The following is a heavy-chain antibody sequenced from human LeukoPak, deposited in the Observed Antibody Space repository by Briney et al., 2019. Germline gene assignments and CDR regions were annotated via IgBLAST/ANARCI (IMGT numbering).Heavy chain of an antibody. Sequence: SETLSLTCAVYGGSFSGYYWSWIRQPPRKGLEWIGEINHSGSTNYNPSLKSRVTISVDTSKNQFSLKLSSVTAADTAVYYCARGGSLRYFDWSTGYGMDVWGQGTTVTVSS. CDR1: GGSFSGYY. J-gene: IGHJ6*02. CDR2: INHSGST. V-gene: IGHV4-34*01. D-gene: IGHD3-9*01. CDR3: ARGGSLRYFDWSTGYGMDV.